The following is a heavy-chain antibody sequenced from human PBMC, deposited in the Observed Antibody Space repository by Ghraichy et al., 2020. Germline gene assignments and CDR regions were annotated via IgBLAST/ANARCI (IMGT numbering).Heavy chain of an antibody. J-gene: IGHJ6*03. D-gene: IGHD3-3*01. CDR1: GFTFSSYG. V-gene: IGHV3-33*01. CDR2: IWYDGSNK. Sequence: GGSRRLSCAASGFTFSSYGMHWVRQAPGKGLEWVAVIWYDGSNKYYADSVKGRFTISRDNSKNTLYLPMNSLRAEDTAVYYCARDGIGDFWSGYYMYYYMDVWGKGTTVTVSS. CDR3: ARDGIGDFWSGYYMYYYMDV.